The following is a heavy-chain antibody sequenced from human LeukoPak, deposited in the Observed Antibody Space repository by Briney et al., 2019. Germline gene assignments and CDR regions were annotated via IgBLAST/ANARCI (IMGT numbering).Heavy chain of an antibody. V-gene: IGHV3-23*01. CDR2: LSANSAVT. CDR3: ATKGPSPYFEF. Sequence: PGGSLRLSCAASGFTFINYAMSWVRQARGQGLECVSALSANSAVTYYADSVKGRFTISRDNSQNTVYLQMNSLRAEDTAVYYCATKGPSPYFEFWGQGILVTVSS. J-gene: IGHJ4*02. CDR1: GFTFINYA.